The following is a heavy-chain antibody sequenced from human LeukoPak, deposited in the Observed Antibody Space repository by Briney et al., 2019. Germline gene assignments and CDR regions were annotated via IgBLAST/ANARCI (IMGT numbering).Heavy chain of an antibody. V-gene: IGHV3-11*05. CDR3: ARGDYDSSGYYEV. J-gene: IGHJ4*02. Sequence: TGGSLRLSCAASGFSFSDYSMSWIRQVPGKGLECISYRSSSSYTNYADSVKGRFTISRDNAKNSLYLQMNSLRAEDTAVYYCARGDYDSSGYYEVWGQGTLVTVSS. CDR2: RSSSSYT. CDR1: GFSFSDYS. D-gene: IGHD3-22*01.